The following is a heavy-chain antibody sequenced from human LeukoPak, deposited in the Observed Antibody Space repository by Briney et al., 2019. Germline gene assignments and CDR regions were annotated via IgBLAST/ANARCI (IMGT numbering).Heavy chain of an antibody. CDR2: INSDGSST. Sequence: PGGSLRLSCAASGFTFSSYWMHWVRQAPGKGLVWVSRINSDGSSTSYADSVKGRFTISRDNAKNTLYLQMNSLRAEDTAVYYCAREPNYGLDAFDIWGQGTMVTVSS. D-gene: IGHD3-10*01. CDR3: AREPNYGLDAFDI. CDR1: GFTFSSYW. J-gene: IGHJ3*02. V-gene: IGHV3-74*01.